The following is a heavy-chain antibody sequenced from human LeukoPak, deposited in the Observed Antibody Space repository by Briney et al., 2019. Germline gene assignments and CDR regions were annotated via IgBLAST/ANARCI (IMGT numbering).Heavy chain of an antibody. CDR2: ISGSGGST. CDR1: GFTFSSYA. CDR3: AKGMATFYYYGMDV. D-gene: IGHD5-24*01. Sequence: GGSLRLSCAASGFTFSSYAMSWVRQALGKGLEWVSAISGSGGSTYYADSVKGRFTISRDNSKNRLYLQMNSLRAEDTAVYYCAKGMATFYYYGMDVWGQGTTVTVSS. V-gene: IGHV3-23*01. J-gene: IGHJ6*02.